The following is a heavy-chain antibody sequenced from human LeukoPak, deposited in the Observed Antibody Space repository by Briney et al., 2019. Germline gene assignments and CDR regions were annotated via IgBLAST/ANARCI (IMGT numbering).Heavy chain of an antibody. CDR3: ARVYDFWSAPFDY. CDR1: GGSISSSSYY. V-gene: IGHV4-39*07. D-gene: IGHD3-3*01. Sequence: SETLSLTCTVSGGSISSSSYYWGWIRQPPGKGLEWIGSIYYSGSTYYNPSLKSRVTISVDTSKNQFSLKLSSVTAADTAVYYCARVYDFWSAPFDYWGQGTLVTVSS. CDR2: IYYSGST. J-gene: IGHJ4*02.